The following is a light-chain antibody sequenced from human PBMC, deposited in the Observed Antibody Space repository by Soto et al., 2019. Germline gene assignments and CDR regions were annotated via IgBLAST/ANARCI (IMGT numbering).Light chain of an antibody. CDR1: QGISSY. V-gene: IGKV1-8*01. Sequence: AIRMTQSPSSLSASTGDRVTITCRASQGISSYLAWYQQKPGKAPKLMIYAASTLQSGVPSRFSASGWGRGLTLTTSGLQSEDFATYYCQQYYSYQRTVGQRTKVDIK. CDR3: QQYYSYQRT. CDR2: AAS. J-gene: IGKJ1*01.